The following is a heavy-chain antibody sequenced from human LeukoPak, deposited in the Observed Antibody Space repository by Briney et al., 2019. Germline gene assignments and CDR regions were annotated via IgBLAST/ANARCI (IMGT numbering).Heavy chain of an antibody. V-gene: IGHV3-30*04. CDR3: AKDLRGAGFDY. D-gene: IGHD1-26*01. Sequence: PGGSLRLSCAASIFPFSSYAMHWVRQAPGKGLEWVAVISYDGKNKYYADSVKGRFTISRDNSKNTLFLQMSSLRAEDTAVYYCAKDLRGAGFDYWGQGNLVTVSS. CDR2: ISYDGKNK. CDR1: IFPFSSYA. J-gene: IGHJ4*02.